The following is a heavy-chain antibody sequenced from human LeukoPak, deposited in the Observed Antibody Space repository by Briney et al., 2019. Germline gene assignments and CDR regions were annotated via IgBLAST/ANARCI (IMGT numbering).Heavy chain of an antibody. D-gene: IGHD3-16*02. Sequence: SETLSLTCAVYGGSFSGYYWSWIRQPPGKGLEWIGYIYYSGSTYYNPSLKSRVTISVDTSKNQFSLKLSSVTAADTAVYYCARVRDDYVWGSYRYLDYWGQGTLVTVSS. CDR3: ARVRDDYVWGSYRYLDY. CDR2: IYYSGST. J-gene: IGHJ4*02. V-gene: IGHV4-30-4*01. CDR1: GGSFSGYY.